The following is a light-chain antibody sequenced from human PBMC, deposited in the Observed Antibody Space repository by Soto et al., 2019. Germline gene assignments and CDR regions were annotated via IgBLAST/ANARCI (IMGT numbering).Light chain of an antibody. V-gene: IGLV1-40*01. CDR3: QSYYSRLSAGG. Sequence: QSVLTQPPSVSGAPGQRVIISCTGGSSNIGARYDVQWYQQLPGTAPKLVIYGNNNRPSGVPDRFSGFKSATSASLAITGLQADDEAVYYCQSYYSRLSAGGFGGGTQMTVL. CDR2: GNN. J-gene: IGLJ3*02. CDR1: SSNIGARYD.